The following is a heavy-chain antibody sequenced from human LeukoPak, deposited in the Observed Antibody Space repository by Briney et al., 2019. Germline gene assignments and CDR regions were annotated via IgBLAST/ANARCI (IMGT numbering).Heavy chain of an antibody. Sequence: SQTLSLTCTVSGGSISSGDYYWSWIRQPPGKGLEWIGYIYYSGSTYYNPSLKSRVTISVDTSKNQFSLKLSSVTAADTAVYYCASAPPGCSSTSCYAARFDYWGQGTLVTVSS. CDR1: GGSISSGDYY. CDR2: IYYSGST. J-gene: IGHJ4*02. D-gene: IGHD2-2*01. V-gene: IGHV4-30-4*01. CDR3: ASAPPGCSSTSCYAARFDY.